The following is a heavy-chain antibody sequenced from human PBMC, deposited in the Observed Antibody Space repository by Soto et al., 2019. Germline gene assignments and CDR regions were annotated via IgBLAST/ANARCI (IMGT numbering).Heavy chain of an antibody. CDR2: ISDDGSNK. J-gene: IGHJ6*02. D-gene: IGHD1-26*01. Sequence: GGSLRLSCAASGFTFSSYGMHWVRQAPGKGLEWVAVISDDGSNKYYADSVKGRFTISRDNSKNTLYLQMNSLRAEDTAVYYCAKSVSSTYYYYYGMDVWGQGTTVTVSS. CDR3: AKSVSSTYYYYYGMDV. V-gene: IGHV3-30*18. CDR1: GFTFSSYG.